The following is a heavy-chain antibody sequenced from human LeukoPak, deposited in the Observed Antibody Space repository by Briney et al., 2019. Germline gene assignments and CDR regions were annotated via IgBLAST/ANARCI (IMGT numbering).Heavy chain of an antibody. Sequence: SETLSLTCAVYGGSFSGYYWSWVRQPPGKGLEWIGEINHSGSTNYNPALKSRVTISVDTSKNQFSLKLSSVTAADTAVYYCARGSIVVVPAAMGWGYYYYMDVWGKGTTVTVSS. J-gene: IGHJ6*03. CDR2: INHSGST. D-gene: IGHD2-2*01. V-gene: IGHV4-34*01. CDR3: ARGSIVVVPAAMGWGYYYYMDV. CDR1: GGSFSGYY.